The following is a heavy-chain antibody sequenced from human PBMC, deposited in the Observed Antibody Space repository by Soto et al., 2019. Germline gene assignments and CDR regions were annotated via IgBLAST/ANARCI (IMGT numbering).Heavy chain of an antibody. V-gene: IGHV3-23*01. CDR3: AKDAAVSSWSYYYYYGMDV. J-gene: IGHJ6*02. Sequence: GGSLRLSCAASGFTFSSYAMSWVRQAPGKGLEWVSAISGSGGSTYYADSVKGRFTISRDNSKNTLYLQMNSLRAEDTAVYYCAKDAAVSSWSYYYYYGMDVWGQGTTVTVSS. CDR1: GFTFSSYA. D-gene: IGHD6-13*01. CDR2: ISGSGGST.